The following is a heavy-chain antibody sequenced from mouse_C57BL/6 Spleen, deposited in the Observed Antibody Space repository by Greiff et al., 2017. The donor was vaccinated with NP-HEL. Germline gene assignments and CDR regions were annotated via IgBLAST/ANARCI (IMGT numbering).Heavy chain of an antibody. CDR2: IYPGSGNT. CDR1: GYSFTSYY. J-gene: IGHJ1*03. Sequence: QVQLKQSGPELVKPGASVKISCKASGYSFTSYYIHWVKQRPGQGLEWIGWIYPGSGNTKYNEKFKGKATLTADTSSSTAYMQLSSLTSEDSAVYYCARSPPGGYFDVWGTGTTVTVSS. V-gene: IGHV1-66*01. CDR3: ARSPPGGYFDV.